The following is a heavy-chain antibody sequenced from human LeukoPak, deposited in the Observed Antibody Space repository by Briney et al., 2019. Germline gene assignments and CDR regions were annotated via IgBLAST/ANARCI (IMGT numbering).Heavy chain of an antibody. Sequence: GESLKISCKGSGYSFTSYWIGWVRQMPGKGLEWMGIIYPGDSGTRYSASFQGQVTIAADKSISTACLQWSSLNASDTAMYYCARHLFGSSWPKEIDYWGQGTLVTVSS. J-gene: IGHJ4*02. CDR3: ARHLFGSSWPKEIDY. D-gene: IGHD6-13*01. CDR1: GYSFTSYW. CDR2: IYPGDSGT. V-gene: IGHV5-51*01.